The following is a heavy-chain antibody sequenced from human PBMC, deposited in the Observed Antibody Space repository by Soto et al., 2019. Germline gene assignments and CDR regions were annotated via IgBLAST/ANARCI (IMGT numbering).Heavy chain of an antibody. Sequence: SVKVSCKASGGTFSSYAISWVRQAPGQGLEWMGGIIPIFGTANYAQKFQGRVTITADESTSTAYMELSSRRSEDTAVYYCAREWGVYGDYLSYYYYGMDVWGQGTTVTVSS. CDR2: IIPIFGTA. J-gene: IGHJ6*02. V-gene: IGHV1-69*13. CDR3: AREWGVYGDYLSYYYYGMDV. CDR1: GGTFSSYA. D-gene: IGHD4-17*01.